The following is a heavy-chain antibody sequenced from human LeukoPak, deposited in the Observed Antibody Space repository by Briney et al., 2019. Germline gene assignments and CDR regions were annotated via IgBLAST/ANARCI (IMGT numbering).Heavy chain of an antibody. Sequence: GGSLRLSCAASGFTFSSYAMHWVRQAPGKGLEWVAVISYDGSNKYYADSVKGRFTISRDNSKNTLYLQMNSLRAEDTAVYNCARGGGGQQQPGNWFDPWGQGTLVTVSS. CDR3: ARGGGGQQQPGNWFDP. V-gene: IGHV3-30*01. CDR1: GFTFSSYA. CDR2: ISYDGSNK. J-gene: IGHJ5*02. D-gene: IGHD6-13*01.